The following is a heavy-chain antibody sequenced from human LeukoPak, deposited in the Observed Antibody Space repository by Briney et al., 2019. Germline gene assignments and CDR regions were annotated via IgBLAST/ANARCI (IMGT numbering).Heavy chain of an antibody. CDR1: GFTFSSYG. CDR3: ARGGGSYLGS. V-gene: IGHV3-30*03. J-gene: IGHJ4*02. D-gene: IGHD1-26*01. Sequence: GRSLRLSCAASGFTFSSYGMHWVRQAPGKGLESVALISYDGSNKYYADSVKGRFTISRDNAKNSLYLQMNSLRDEDTAVYYCARGGGSYLGSGGQGTLVTVSS. CDR2: ISYDGSNK.